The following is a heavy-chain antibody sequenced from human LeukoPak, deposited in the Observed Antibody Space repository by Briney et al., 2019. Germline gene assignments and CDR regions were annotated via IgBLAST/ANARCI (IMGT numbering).Heavy chain of an antibody. J-gene: IGHJ4*02. CDR2: INASGGST. CDR3: AKDPYYDYVWGSYRYTNQFDY. Sequence: GASVKVSCKASGYTFTSYGISWVRQAPGQGLEWMGIINASGGSTYYADSVKGRFTISRDNSKNTLYLQMNSLRAEDTAVYYCAKDPYYDYVWGSYRYTNQFDYWGQGTLVTVSS. D-gene: IGHD3-16*02. CDR1: GYTFTSYG. V-gene: IGHV3-23*01.